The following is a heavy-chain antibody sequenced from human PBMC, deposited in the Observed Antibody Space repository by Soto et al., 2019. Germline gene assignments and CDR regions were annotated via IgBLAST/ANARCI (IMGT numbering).Heavy chain of an antibody. CDR3: ARTFIEYSSSYTFDY. V-gene: IGHV1-46*01. CDR1: GYTFTSYY. CDR2: INPSGGST. J-gene: IGHJ4*02. Sequence: ASVKVSCKASGYTFTSYYMHWVRQAPGQGLEWMGIINPSGGSTSYAQKFQGRVTMTRDTSTSTVYMELSSLRSEDMAVYYCARTFIEYSSSYTFDYWGQGTLVTVSS. D-gene: IGHD6-6*01.